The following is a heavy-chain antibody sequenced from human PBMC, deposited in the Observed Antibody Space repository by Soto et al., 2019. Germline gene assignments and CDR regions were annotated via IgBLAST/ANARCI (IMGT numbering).Heavy chain of an antibody. CDR2: ISFSGAT. J-gene: IGHJ3*02. CDR1: GVSITSYF. D-gene: IGHD6-13*01. V-gene: IGHV4-59*01. Sequence: PSETLSLTCTVSGVSITSYFWSWIRQTPGKGLDWIGSISFSGATYSNPSLKGRAALSVDTSENHLSLTLNSVTSADTAVYYCTRRIPYSSSEDHDAFDIWGQGTMVTVSS. CDR3: TRRIPYSSSEDHDAFDI.